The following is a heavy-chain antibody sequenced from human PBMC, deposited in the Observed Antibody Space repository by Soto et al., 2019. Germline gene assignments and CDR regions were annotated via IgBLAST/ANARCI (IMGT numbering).Heavy chain of an antibody. V-gene: IGHV4-39*01. Sequence: QLQLQESGPGLVKPSETLSLTCTVSGGSIISSSYYWGWIRQPPGKGMEWIGSIYYSGSTYYNPSLQSRVTIAGDTSKSQVSLKLSSVTAADTAVYYCASITFGGVILTPDYWGQGTLVTVSS. D-gene: IGHD3-16*02. CDR3: ASITFGGVILTPDY. CDR2: IYYSGST. CDR1: GGSIISSSYY. J-gene: IGHJ4*02.